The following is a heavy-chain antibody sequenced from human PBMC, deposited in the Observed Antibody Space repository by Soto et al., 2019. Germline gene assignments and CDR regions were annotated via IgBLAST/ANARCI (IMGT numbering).Heavy chain of an antibody. CDR2: IWYDGSNK. V-gene: IGHV3-33*01. CDR3: ARDPHPGIGGSSDY. CDR1: GFTFSSYG. D-gene: IGHD1-26*01. J-gene: IGHJ4*02. Sequence: QVQLVESGGGVVQPGRSLRLSCAASGFTFSSYGMHWVRQTPGKGLEWVAVIWYDGSNKYYADSVKGRFTISRDNSKNTLYLQMNSLRAEDTAVYYCARDPHPGIGGSSDYWGQGTLVTVSS.